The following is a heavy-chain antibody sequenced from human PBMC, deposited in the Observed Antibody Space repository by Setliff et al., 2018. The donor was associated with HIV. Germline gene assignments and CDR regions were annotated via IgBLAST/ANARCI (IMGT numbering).Heavy chain of an antibody. V-gene: IGHV1-18*01. D-gene: IGHD6-19*01. CDR3: ARVPYRSAWFSGGHDAFDV. Sequence: ASVKVSCKASGYTFNRYGISWVRQAPGQGLEWMGWISGYNGNTKYVQNLQGRVTMSTDTSTSTVYMERRSLRSDDTAVYYCARVPYRSAWFSGGHDAFDVWGQGTMVTVSS. CDR1: GYTFNRYG. J-gene: IGHJ3*01. CDR2: ISGYNGNT.